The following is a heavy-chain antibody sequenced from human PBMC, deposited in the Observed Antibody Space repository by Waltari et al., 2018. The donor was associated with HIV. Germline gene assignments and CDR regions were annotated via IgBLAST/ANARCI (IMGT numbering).Heavy chain of an antibody. V-gene: IGHV4-61*01. Sequence: QVQLQESGPGLVKPSETLSLICTVSGGSVRSGNYYWSWIRQTPGQGLEWIAYIHHSGSANYNPSLKSRVTISSDTSKNQFSLKVSSVTAADTAVYYCATVASIDWNSNYYTGGHFDYWGQGTLVTVSS. J-gene: IGHJ4*02. CDR3: ATVASIDWNSNYYTGGHFDY. CDR2: IHHSGSA. D-gene: IGHD4-4*01. CDR1: GGSVRSGNYY.